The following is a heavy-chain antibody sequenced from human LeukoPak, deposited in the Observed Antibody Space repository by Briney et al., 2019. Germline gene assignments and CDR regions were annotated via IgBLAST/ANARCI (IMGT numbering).Heavy chain of an antibody. V-gene: IGHV4-34*01. J-gene: IGHJ3*02. D-gene: IGHD5-12*01. CDR1: GGSFSGYY. CDR2: INHSGST. Sequence: PSETLSLTCAVYGGSFSGYYWSWIRQPPGKGLEWIGEINHSGSTNYNPSLKSRVAISVDTSKNQFSLKLSSVTAADTAVYYCGVNKYGGSSDAFDIWGQGTMVTVSS. CDR3: GVNKYGGSSDAFDI.